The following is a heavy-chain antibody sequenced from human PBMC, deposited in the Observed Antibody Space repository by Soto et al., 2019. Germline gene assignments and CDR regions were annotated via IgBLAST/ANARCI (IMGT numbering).Heavy chain of an antibody. D-gene: IGHD3-22*01. Sequence: QVQLVQSGAEVKKPGASVKVSCKASGYTFTSYGISWVRQAPGQGLEWMGWISAYNGNTNYAQKLQGRVTMTTDTSTSTAYMELRSLRSDDTTVYYCARDRHAITMIPDNWFDPWGQGTLVTVSS. CDR2: ISAYNGNT. V-gene: IGHV1-18*04. CDR1: GYTFTSYG. J-gene: IGHJ5*02. CDR3: ARDRHAITMIPDNWFDP.